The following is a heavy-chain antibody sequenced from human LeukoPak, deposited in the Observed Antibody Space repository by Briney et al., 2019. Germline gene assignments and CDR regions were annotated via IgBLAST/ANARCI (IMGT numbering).Heavy chain of an antibody. J-gene: IGHJ6*02. Sequence: SETLSLTCAVYGGSFSGYYWSWIRQPPGKGLEWIGEINHSGSTNYNPSPKSRVTISVDTSKNQFSLKLSSVTAADTAVYYCARFVPKYYYYYYGMDVWGQGTTVTVSS. CDR2: INHSGST. D-gene: IGHD6-6*01. CDR1: GGSFSGYY. V-gene: IGHV4-34*01. CDR3: ARFVPKYYYYYYGMDV.